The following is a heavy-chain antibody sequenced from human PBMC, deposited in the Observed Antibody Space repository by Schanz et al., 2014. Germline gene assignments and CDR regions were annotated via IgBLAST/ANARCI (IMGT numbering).Heavy chain of an antibody. CDR2: IRSSSTPI. Sequence: EVQLVESGGGWVQPGGSLRLSCAASGFTFSDYSMNWVRQAPGKGPEWVSYIRSSSTPIYYADSVKGRFTISRDNAKNSLYLQMNSLRAEGTAVYYCARIGGSVFDYWAQGTLXTVSS. D-gene: IGHD3-10*01. V-gene: IGHV3-48*01. J-gene: IGHJ4*02. CDR3: ARIGGSVFDY. CDR1: GFTFSDYS.